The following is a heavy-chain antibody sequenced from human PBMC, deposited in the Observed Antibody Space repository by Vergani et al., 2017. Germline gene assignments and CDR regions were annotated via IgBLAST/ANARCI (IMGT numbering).Heavy chain of an antibody. V-gene: IGHV4-61*02. J-gene: IGHJ3*01. CDR2: IYVSGIT. Sequence: QVQLQESGPGLVKPSQTLSLTCTVSGASINNDFYYWHWIRQPAGKGLEWIGRIYVSGITDYNSSLQSRVSMSVDTSKNQFSLTLTSVTAADTAVYYCARENKQLRPRAFDLWGQGQWSPSPQ. D-gene: IGHD4-23*01. CDR3: ARENKQLRPRAFDL. CDR1: GASINNDFYY.